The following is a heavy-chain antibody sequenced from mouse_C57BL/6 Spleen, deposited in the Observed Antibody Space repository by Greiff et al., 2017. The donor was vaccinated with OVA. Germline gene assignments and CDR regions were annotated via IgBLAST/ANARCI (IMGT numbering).Heavy chain of an antibody. Sequence: QVQLQQSGAELARPGASVKLSCKASGYTFTSYGISWVKQRTGQGLEWIGEIYPRSGNTYYNEKFKGKATLTADKASSTAYMELRSLTSEDSAVYFCARERDVRFAYWGQGTLVTVSA. V-gene: IGHV1-81*01. CDR1: GYTFTSYG. CDR2: IYPRSGNT. D-gene: IGHD3-3*01. CDR3: ARERDVRFAY. J-gene: IGHJ3*01.